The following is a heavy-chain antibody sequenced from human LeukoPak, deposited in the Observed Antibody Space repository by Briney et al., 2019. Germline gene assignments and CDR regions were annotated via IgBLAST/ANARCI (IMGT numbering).Heavy chain of an antibody. D-gene: IGHD6-13*01. V-gene: IGHV1-46*01. CDR3: ARAAAAGTVDY. Sequence: GASVKVSCKASGYTFTSYYMHWVRQAPGQGLEWMGIINPSGGSPSYAQKFQGRVTMTRDTSTSTVYMELSSLRSEDTAVYYCARAAAAGTVDYWGQGTLVTVSS. J-gene: IGHJ4*02. CDR2: INPSGGSP. CDR1: GYTFTSYY.